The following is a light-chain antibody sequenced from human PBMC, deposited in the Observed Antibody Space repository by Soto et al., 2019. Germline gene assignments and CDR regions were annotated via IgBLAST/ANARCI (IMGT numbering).Light chain of an antibody. Sequence: EIVMKQSPATLSVSPGEGVTLSCRASQTVPSRIAWYQQKPGLAPRLPVYGPSTRATGIPGRFSGSGSGTEFTLTITGLDPEDFAVYFCQQYGPSPTFGQGTKVDI. V-gene: IGKV3D-15*02. CDR3: QQYGPSPT. CDR2: GPS. J-gene: IGKJ1*01. CDR1: QTVPSR.